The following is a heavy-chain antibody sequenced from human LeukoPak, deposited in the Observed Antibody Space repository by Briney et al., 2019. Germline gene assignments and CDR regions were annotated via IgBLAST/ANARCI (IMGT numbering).Heavy chain of an antibody. D-gene: IGHD6-13*01. V-gene: IGHV3-23*01. J-gene: IGHJ3*02. CDR3: AKDVGPDSSSWYSGAFDI. CDR2: ISGSGSST. CDR1: GFTFRNYV. Sequence: GGSLRLSCAASGFTFRNYVMSWVRQAPGRGLEWVSVISGSGSSTYYADSVKGRFTISRDNSMHTLYLQMNSLRAEDTAVYYCAKDVGPDSSSWYSGAFDIWGQGTMVTVSS.